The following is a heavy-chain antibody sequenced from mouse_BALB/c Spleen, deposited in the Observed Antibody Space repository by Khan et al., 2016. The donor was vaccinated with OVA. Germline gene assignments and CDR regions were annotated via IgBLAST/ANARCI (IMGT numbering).Heavy chain of an antibody. CDR1: GFSLTSYG. V-gene: IGHV2-2*02. CDR2: IWSGGNT. J-gene: IGHJ1*01. CDR3: ARNRGGYFDV. Sequence: QVQLKESGPGLVQPSQSLSITCTVSGFSLTSYGVHWVRQSPGKGLEWLGVIWSGGNTDYNATFISRLSITKDNSKSQVFFKMNSLQANDTAIFCCARNRGGYFDVWGAGTTVTVSS.